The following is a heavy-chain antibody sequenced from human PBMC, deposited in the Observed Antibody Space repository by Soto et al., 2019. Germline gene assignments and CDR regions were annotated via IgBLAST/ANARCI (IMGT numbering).Heavy chain of an antibody. Sequence: PSETLSLTCTVSGGSVNSGSYYWSWIRQPPGKGLEWIGHIYYSGRTDYNPSLKSRVTISLDKSKNQFSLELTSVTAADLAIYYCARAMTAISLDQWGQGTLVTVSS. D-gene: IGHD5-18*01. CDR3: ARAMTAISLDQ. V-gene: IGHV4-61*01. CDR2: IYYSGRT. J-gene: IGHJ4*02. CDR1: GGSVNSGSYY.